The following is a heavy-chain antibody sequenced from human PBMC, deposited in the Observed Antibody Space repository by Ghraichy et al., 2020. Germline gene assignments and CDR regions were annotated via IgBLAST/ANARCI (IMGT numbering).Heavy chain of an antibody. J-gene: IGHJ6*02. CDR1: GFTFNAYA. V-gene: IGHV3-30*04. CDR3: ARDLGASDNYGMDV. CDR2: ISYDGREK. Sequence: GGSLRLSCAASGFTFNAYAMDWVRQAPGKGLEWLAVISYDGREKNYADSVKGRFTISRDRSQNTLYLQMSSLRAEDTAVYYCARDLGASDNYGMDVWGQGTTVTVTS. D-gene: IGHD1-26*01.